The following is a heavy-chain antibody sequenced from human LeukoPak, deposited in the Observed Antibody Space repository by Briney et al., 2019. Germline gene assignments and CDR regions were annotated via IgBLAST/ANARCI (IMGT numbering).Heavy chain of an antibody. D-gene: IGHD4-17*01. J-gene: IGHJ5*02. V-gene: IGHV4-59*08. CDR1: GVTISSDY. Sequence: SETLSLTCTVSGVTISSDYWSWIRLPPGKGLEWIGYIYYSGSSNYNPSLKSRVTMSVDTSKNQFSLKLTSVTAADTAVYYCARRLRQNLFDPWGQGTLVTVSS. CDR3: ARRLRQNLFDP. CDR2: IYYSGSS.